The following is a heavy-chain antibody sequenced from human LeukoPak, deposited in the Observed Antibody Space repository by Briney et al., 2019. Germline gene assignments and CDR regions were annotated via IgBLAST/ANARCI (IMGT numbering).Heavy chain of an antibody. D-gene: IGHD6-19*01. J-gene: IGHJ4*02. CDR2: INSDGSST. V-gene: IGHV3-74*01. CDR1: GFTFSSYW. Sequence: GGSLRLSCAASGFTFSSYWMHWVRHAPGKGLVWVSRINSDGSSTSYADSVKGRFTISRDNAKNTLYLQMNSLRAEDTAVYYCAREYSSGWYGLFGYWGQGTLVTVSS. CDR3: AREYSSGWYGLFGY.